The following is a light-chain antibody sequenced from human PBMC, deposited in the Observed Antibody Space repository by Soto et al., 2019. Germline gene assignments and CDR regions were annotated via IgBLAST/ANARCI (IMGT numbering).Light chain of an antibody. J-gene: IGLJ1*01. V-gene: IGLV2-14*03. CDR1: SGDIDTYDF. Sequence: QSALTQPAAVSGSPGQSITISCTGTSGDIDTYDFVSWYQVHPGKAPKLMIYDVTYRPSGVSDRFTGSRSDNAASLTIPGLQPEDEAVYYCNSYTTNNAFVFGTGTKVTVL. CDR2: DVT. CDR3: NSYTTNNAFV.